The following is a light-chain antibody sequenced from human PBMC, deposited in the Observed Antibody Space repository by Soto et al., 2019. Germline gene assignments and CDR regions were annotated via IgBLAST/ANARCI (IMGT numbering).Light chain of an antibody. CDR3: QQYDSSLLT. CDR2: GAS. V-gene: IGKV3-20*01. J-gene: IGKJ4*01. Sequence: PGERVTLSCRASQSVSSSYLTWYQQKPGQAPRLLIYGASTRATGIPARFSGSGSGTDFTLTISRLEPEDFAVYYCQQYDSSLLTFGGGTKVDIK. CDR1: QSVSSSY.